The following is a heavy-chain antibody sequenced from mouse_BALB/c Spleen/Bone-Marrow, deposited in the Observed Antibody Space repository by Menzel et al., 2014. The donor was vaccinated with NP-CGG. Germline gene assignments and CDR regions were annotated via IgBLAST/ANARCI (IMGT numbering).Heavy chain of an antibody. CDR3: AIHGEAMDY. V-gene: IGHV1-63*02. J-gene: IGHJ4*01. CDR2: IYPGGGYT. CDR1: GYTFTNYW. Sequence: LVESGAELVRPGTSVKMSCKAAGYTFTNYWTGWVKQRPGHGLEWIGDIYPGGGYTNYNEKFKGKATLTADTSSSTAYMQLSSLTSEDSAVYYCAIHGEAMDYWGQGTSVTVSS.